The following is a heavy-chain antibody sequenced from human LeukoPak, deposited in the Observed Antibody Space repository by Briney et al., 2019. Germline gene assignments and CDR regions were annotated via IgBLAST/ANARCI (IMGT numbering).Heavy chain of an antibody. CDR2: INAGNGNT. CDR3: ARGVIVATIGNYWYFDL. CDR1: GYTFTSYA. J-gene: IGHJ2*01. V-gene: IGHV1-3*01. Sequence: ASVKVSCKASGYTFTSYAMHWVRQAPGQRLEWMGWINAGNGNTKYSQEFQGRVTITRDTSASTAYMELSRLRSDDTAVYYCARGVIVATIGNYWYFDLWGRGTLVTVSS. D-gene: IGHD5-12*01.